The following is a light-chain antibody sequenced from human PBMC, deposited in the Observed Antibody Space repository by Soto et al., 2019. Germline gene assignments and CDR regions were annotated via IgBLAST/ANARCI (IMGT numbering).Light chain of an antibody. Sequence: QSALTQPASVSGSPGQSITISCTGTSDDVGGYNYVSWYQQHPGKAPKLMIYEVTTRPSGISNRFSGSKSGNTASLTISGLEADDEADYYCSSYTSSSTYVFGTGTKLTVL. V-gene: IGLV2-14*01. J-gene: IGLJ1*01. CDR1: SDDVGGYNY. CDR3: SSYTSSSTYV. CDR2: EVT.